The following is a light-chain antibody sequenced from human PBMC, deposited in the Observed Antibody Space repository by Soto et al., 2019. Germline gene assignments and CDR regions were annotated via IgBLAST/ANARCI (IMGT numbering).Light chain of an antibody. CDR2: DTS. CDR3: QQRSNWPFT. V-gene: IGKV3-11*01. CDR1: QTVTKY. J-gene: IGKJ3*01. Sequence: EIVLTQSPGTLSLSPGERATLSCRASQTVTKYLAWYQQKPGQAPRLLIYDTSNRATGIPARFSGSGSGTDFTLTISGLQPDDFAVYFCQQRSNWPFTFGPGTTVDFK.